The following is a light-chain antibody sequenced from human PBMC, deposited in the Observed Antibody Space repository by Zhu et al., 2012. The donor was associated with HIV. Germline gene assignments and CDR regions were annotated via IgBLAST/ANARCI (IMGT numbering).Light chain of an antibody. CDR2: GTS. CDR1: QSLSSVY. V-gene: IGKV3-20*01. CDR3: QQYGSSPWA. J-gene: IGKJ1*01. Sequence: EIVLTQSPGTLSLSPGERVTLSCRASQSLSSVYLAWYQQKPGQAPRLLIYGTSSRATGIPDRFSGSRSGTDFTLTISRLGPEDFAVYFCQQYGSSPWAFGQGTKVEIK.